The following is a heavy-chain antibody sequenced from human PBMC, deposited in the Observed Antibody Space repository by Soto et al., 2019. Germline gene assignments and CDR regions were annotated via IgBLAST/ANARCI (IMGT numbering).Heavy chain of an antibody. D-gene: IGHD5-12*01. J-gene: IGHJ6*02. V-gene: IGHV1-69*13. CDR3: ARAVATTTLTYYYYGMDV. CDR1: GYTFTSYG. CDR2: IIPIFGTA. Sequence: ASVKVSCKASGYTFTSYGISWVRQAPGQGLEWMGGIIPIFGTANYAQKFQGRVTITADESTSTAYMELSSLRSEDTAVYYCARAVATTTLTYYYYGMDVWGQGTTVTVSS.